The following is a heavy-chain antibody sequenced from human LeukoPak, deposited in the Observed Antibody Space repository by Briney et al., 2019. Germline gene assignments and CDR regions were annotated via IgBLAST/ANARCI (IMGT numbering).Heavy chain of an antibody. V-gene: IGHV3-15*01. CDR1: GFTFSNAW. J-gene: IGHJ3*02. Sequence: GGSLRLSCAASGFTFSNAWMNWVRQAPGKGQEWVGRIKTSTDGGTTDYAAPVKGRFTISRDDSKNTLYLLMNSLKTEDTAVYYCTTNDAFDIWGQGTKVTVSS. CDR3: TTNDAFDI. CDR2: IKTSTDGGTT.